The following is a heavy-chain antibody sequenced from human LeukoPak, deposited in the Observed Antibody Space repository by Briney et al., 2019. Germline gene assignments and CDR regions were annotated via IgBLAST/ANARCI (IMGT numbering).Heavy chain of an antibody. J-gene: IGHJ4*02. CDR3: ARDFVAGLYYFDY. V-gene: IGHV1-3*01. CDR1: GYTFTSYA. D-gene: IGHD6-19*01. Sequence: VASMKVSCKASGYTFTSYAMHWVRQAPGQRLEWMGWINAGNGNTKYSQKFQGRVTITRDTSASTAYMELSSLRSEDTAVYYCARDFVAGLYYFDYWGQGTLVTVSS. CDR2: INAGNGNT.